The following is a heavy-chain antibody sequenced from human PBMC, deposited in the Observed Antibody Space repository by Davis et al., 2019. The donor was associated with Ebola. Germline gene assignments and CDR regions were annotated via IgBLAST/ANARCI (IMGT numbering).Heavy chain of an antibody. Sequence: GESLKISCEASGFSFDAYAMHWVRQAPGKGLEWVSSIWYEGTDGNYADSVRGRFIISRDDSKNTLCLQMNSLRVEDTAIYYWAREEGSSRWQNNWFDYWGQGTLVTVSS. CDR1: GFSFDAYA. J-gene: IGHJ5*01. CDR3: AREEGSSRWQNNWFDY. V-gene: IGHV3-33*08. CDR2: IWYEGTDG. D-gene: IGHD2-2*01.